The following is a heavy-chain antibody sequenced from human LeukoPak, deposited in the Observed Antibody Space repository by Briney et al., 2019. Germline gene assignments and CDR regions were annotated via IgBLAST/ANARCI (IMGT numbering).Heavy chain of an antibody. CDR1: GGTFTSYA. V-gene: IGHV1-69*01. CDR3: ARGDSPMVRGLIYWFDP. J-gene: IGHJ5*02. D-gene: IGHD3-10*01. Sequence: SVKFSCKASGGTFTSYAISWVRPAPGQGLEWMGGIIPIFGTANYAQKFPGRVTITADESTSTAYMEVSSLRSEDAAVYYCARGDSPMVRGLIYWFDPWGQGTLVSVSS. CDR2: IIPIFGTA.